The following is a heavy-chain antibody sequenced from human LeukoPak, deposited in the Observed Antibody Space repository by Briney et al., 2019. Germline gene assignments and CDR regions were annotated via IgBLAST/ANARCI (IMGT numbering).Heavy chain of an antibody. J-gene: IGHJ5*02. Sequence: SETLSLTCSVSGGPISSYYWSWIRQPAGKGLEWIGRIYTSGSTNYNPSLKSRVTMSVDTSKNQFSLKLSSVTAADTAVYYCASGIVGATYQSWSQGTLVTVSS. CDR2: IYTSGST. CDR3: ASGIVGATYQS. V-gene: IGHV4-4*07. D-gene: IGHD1-26*01. CDR1: GGPISSYY.